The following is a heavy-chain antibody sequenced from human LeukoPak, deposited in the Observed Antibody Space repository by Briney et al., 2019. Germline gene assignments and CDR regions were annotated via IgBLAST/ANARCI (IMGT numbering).Heavy chain of an antibody. V-gene: IGHV1-18*01. CDR1: GYTFTTYG. J-gene: IGHJ1*01. CDR3: ARESEYNTHIVFHH. D-gene: IGHD1-1*01. Sequence: ASVTVSCKTSGYTFTTYGISWVRQAPGQGLEWMGWISAYNGNTNYAQKFQDRVTMTRDTSTSTAYMDLRSLRSDDTAVYYCARESEYNTHIVFHHWGQGTLVTVSS. CDR2: ISAYNGNT.